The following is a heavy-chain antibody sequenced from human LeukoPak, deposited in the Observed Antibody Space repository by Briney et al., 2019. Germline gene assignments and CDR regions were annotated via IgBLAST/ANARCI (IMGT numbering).Heavy chain of an antibody. Sequence: GGSLRLSCAASGFTFSSYAMHWVRQAPGKGLEWVAVISYDGSNKYYADSVKGRFTISRDNSKNTLYLQMNSLRAEDTAVYYCARGRAYGGFDYWGQGTLVTVSS. CDR2: ISYDGSNK. V-gene: IGHV3-30-3*01. CDR1: GFTFSSYA. D-gene: IGHD4-23*01. CDR3: ARGRAYGGFDY. J-gene: IGHJ4*02.